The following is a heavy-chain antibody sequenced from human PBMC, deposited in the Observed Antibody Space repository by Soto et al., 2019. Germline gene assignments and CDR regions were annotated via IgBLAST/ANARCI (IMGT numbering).Heavy chain of an antibody. CDR3: ARDGGYSYGPFDY. D-gene: IGHD5-18*01. V-gene: IGHV3-48*01. J-gene: IGHJ4*02. Sequence: EVQLVESGGGLVQPGGSLRLSCAASGFTFSSYSMNWVRQAPGKGLEWVSYISSSSSTIYYADSVKGRFTISRDNAKNSLDLKMNSLRAEDTAVYYCARDGGYSYGPFDYWGQGTLVTVSS. CDR1: GFTFSSYS. CDR2: ISSSSSTI.